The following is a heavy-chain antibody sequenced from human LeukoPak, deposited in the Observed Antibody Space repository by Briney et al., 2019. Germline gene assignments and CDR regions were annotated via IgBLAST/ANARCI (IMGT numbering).Heavy chain of an antibody. CDR2: ISRSSSIL. J-gene: IGHJ4*02. Sequence: GGSLRLSCAASGFIYSDYSMNWVRQAPGKGLEWVSYISRSSSILYYADSVKGRFAISRDNSKNTLYLQMNSLRAEDTAVYYCAKDTAAGVVVPAANFDYWGQGTLVTVSS. CDR1: GFIYSDYS. D-gene: IGHD2-2*01. V-gene: IGHV3-48*01. CDR3: AKDTAAGVVVPAANFDY.